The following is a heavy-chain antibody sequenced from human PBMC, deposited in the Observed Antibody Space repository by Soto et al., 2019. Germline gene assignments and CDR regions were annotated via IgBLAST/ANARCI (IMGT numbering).Heavy chain of an antibody. CDR1: GYTLTGYY. V-gene: IGHV1-46*01. D-gene: IGHD3-22*01. J-gene: IGHJ4*02. CDR2: INPTDGST. Sequence: LVKASCKTSGYTLTGYYMHWVRQAPGQGIEWMGIINPTDGSTSYAQKFQGRVTMTRDTSTSTVYMELSSLRSEDTAVYYCARDQGGYYDSSGLFPLWVLGQFDYRGQGTLVTGAS. CDR3: ARDQGGYYDSSGLFPLWVLGQFDY.